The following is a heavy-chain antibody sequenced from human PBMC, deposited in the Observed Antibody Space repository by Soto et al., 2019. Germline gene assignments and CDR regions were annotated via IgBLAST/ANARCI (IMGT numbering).Heavy chain of an antibody. CDR1: GFTFSRYG. D-gene: IGHD2-2*01. J-gene: IGHJ5*01. CDR3: ARDPSEGRVGNWSES. V-gene: IGHV3-21*02. CDR2: ISSSTSYV. Sequence: EVQLVESGGGLVKPGGSLRLSCAASGFTFSRYGMNWLRQAPGKGLEWVASISSSTSYVYYADSVKGRFSTSRDNAKNILYLEMYGLRTEDTAVYYCARDPSEGRVGNWSESWSQGTLVTVSS.